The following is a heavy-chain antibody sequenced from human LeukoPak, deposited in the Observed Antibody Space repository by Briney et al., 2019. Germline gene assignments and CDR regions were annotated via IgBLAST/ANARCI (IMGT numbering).Heavy chain of an antibody. CDR1: GGSVSSGNYY. Sequence: SQTLSLTCTVSGGSVSSGNYYWSWIRQHPGKGLEWIGYVSHSGPTDINPSLKCRATFAVDTSTNPCSLRLTSLTAEDTAIYYCARDTRLRGTKWFDPWGQGTLVTVSS. CDR2: VSHSGPT. D-gene: IGHD4-17*01. J-gene: IGHJ5*02. V-gene: IGHV4-31*03. CDR3: ARDTRLRGTKWFDP.